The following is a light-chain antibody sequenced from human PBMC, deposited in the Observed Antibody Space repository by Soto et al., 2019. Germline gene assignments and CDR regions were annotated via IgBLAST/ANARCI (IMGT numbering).Light chain of an antibody. CDR3: QQYNSYPGT. Sequence: DIQMTQSPSTLSASVGDRVTITCRASQSISSWLAWYQQKPGKAPKLLIYDASSLESGVPSRFSASGSGTEFTLTISSLQPDDFATYYCQQYNSYPGTFGQGTKVEIK. V-gene: IGKV1-5*01. J-gene: IGKJ1*01. CDR1: QSISSW. CDR2: DAS.